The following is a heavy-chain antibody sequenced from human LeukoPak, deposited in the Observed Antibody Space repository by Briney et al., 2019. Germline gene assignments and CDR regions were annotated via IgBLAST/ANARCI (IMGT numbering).Heavy chain of an antibody. D-gene: IGHD5-18*01. V-gene: IGHV3-9*03. J-gene: IGHJ4*02. CDR3: ARGPGGTAMAPGNDY. Sequence: GRSLRLSCAASGFTFDDYAMHWVRQAPGKGLEWVSGISWNSGSIGYADSVKGRFTISRDNAKNSLYLQMNSLRAEDMAVYYCARGPGGTAMAPGNDYWGQGTLVTVSS. CDR1: GFTFDDYA. CDR2: ISWNSGSI.